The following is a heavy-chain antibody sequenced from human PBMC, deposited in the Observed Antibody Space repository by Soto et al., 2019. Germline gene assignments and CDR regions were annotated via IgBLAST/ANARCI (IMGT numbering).Heavy chain of an antibody. Sequence: SETLSLTCAFYGVSFSGDYWSWIRQPPGKWLEWIGEINHSGSTNYNPSLKSRVTISVDTSKNQFSLKLSSVTAADTAVYYCAGEKPDIVVVTAIPIWGQGTMVTV. CDR2: INHSGST. V-gene: IGHV4-34*01. CDR3: AGEKPDIVVVTAIPI. CDR1: GVSFSGDY. J-gene: IGHJ3*02. D-gene: IGHD2-21*02.